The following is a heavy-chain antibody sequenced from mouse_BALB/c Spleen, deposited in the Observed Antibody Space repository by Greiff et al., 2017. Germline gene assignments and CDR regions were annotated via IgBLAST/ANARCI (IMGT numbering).Heavy chain of an antibody. V-gene: IGHV5-4*02. CDR2: ISDGGSYT. CDR3: ARDGSPYAMDD. Sequence: EVNVVESGGGLVKPGGSLKLSCAASGFTFSDYYMYWVRQTPEKRLEWVATISDGGSYTYYPDSVKGRFTISRDNAKNNLYLQMSSLKSEDTAMYYCARDGSPYAMDDWGQGTSVTVSS. J-gene: IGHJ4*01. D-gene: IGHD2-2*01. CDR1: GFTFSDYY.